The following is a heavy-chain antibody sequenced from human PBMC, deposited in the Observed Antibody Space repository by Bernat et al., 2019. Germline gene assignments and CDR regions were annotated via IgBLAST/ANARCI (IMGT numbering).Heavy chain of an antibody. CDR2: IKQDGSEI. J-gene: IGHJ6*04. V-gene: IGHV3-7*01. Sequence: EVQLVESGGGLVQPGGSLRLSCAASGFTFSSYWMSWVRQAPGKGLEWVANIKQDGSEIYYVDSVKGRFTISRDNAKNSLYLQMNSLRAEDTAVYYCAREGDIVVVVAAVDVWGKGTTVTVSS. D-gene: IGHD2-15*01. CDR1: GFTFSSYW. CDR3: AREGDIVVVVAAVDV.